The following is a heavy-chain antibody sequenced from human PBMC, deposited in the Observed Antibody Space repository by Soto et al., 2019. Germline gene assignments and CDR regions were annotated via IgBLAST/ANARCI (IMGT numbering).Heavy chain of an antibody. V-gene: IGHV1-69*13. D-gene: IGHD5-18*01. CDR1: GGTFSSYA. J-gene: IGHJ3*02. CDR3: ARDLSWIQLWSRPDAFDI. CDR2: IIPIFGTA. Sequence: GASVKVSCKASGGTFSSYAISWVRQAPGQGLEWMGGIIPIFGTANYAQKFQGRVTITADESTSTAYMELSSLRSEDTAVYYCARDLSWIQLWSRPDAFDIWGQGSMVPVSS.